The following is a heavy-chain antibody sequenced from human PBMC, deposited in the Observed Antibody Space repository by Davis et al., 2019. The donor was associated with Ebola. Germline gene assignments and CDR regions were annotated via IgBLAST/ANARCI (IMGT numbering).Heavy chain of an antibody. CDR3: TTLIDF. CDR2: IRGKSKNYAT. Sequence: GESLKISCVASGFSFSGPAMHWVRQAPGKGLEWVGRIRGKSKNYATAYAESVKGRFTIPRDDEKSTAYLQMHSLKIEDAAVYFCTTLIDFWGQGTLVTVSS. D-gene: IGHD3-22*01. J-gene: IGHJ4*02. V-gene: IGHV3-73*01. CDR1: GFSFSGPA.